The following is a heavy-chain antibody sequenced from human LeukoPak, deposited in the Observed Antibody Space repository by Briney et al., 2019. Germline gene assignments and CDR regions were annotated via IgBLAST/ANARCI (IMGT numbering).Heavy chain of an antibody. Sequence: ASVKVSCKASGYTVTSYYMHWVRQAPGQGLEWMGIINPSGGSTSYAQKFQGRVTMTRDMSTSTVYMELSSLRSEDTAVYYCAREYDFWSGYYPALDYWGQGTLVTVSS. CDR1: GYTVTSYY. CDR3: AREYDFWSGYYPALDY. J-gene: IGHJ4*02. CDR2: INPSGGST. D-gene: IGHD3-3*01. V-gene: IGHV1-46*01.